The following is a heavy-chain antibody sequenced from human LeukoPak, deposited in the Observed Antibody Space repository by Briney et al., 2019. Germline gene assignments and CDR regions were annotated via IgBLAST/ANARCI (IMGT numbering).Heavy chain of an antibody. V-gene: IGHV4-59*01. D-gene: IGHD1-1*01. CDR2: IYYSGST. Sequence: SETLSLTCTVSGGSISSYYWSWIRQPPGKGLEWIGYIYYSGSTNYNPSLKSRVTISVDTSKNQFSLKLSSVTAADTAVYYCARAVQLERPPPLIGYYYMDVWDKGTTVTVSS. CDR1: GGSISSYY. J-gene: IGHJ6*03. CDR3: ARAVQLERPPPLIGYYYMDV.